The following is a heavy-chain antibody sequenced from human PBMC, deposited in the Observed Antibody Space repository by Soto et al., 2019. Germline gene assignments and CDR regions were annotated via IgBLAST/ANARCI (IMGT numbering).Heavy chain of an antibody. Sequence: SQTLSLTCTVSGASVRSGGYYWSWIRQPPGKGREWIGYISSSGSANYNPSLKSRVTISRDTSKNQNSLKVASVTAADTAGYYCARGFSSVSMDAWGQGTTVTVSS. CDR3: ARGFSSVSMDA. CDR2: ISSSGSA. J-gene: IGHJ6*02. D-gene: IGHD6-19*01. CDR1: GASVRSGGYY. V-gene: IGHV4-61*08.